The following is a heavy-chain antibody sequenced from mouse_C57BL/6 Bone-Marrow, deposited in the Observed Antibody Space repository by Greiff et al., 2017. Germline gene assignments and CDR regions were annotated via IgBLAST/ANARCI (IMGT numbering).Heavy chain of an antibody. D-gene: IGHD2-10*02. CDR1: GYTFTSYW. J-gene: IGHJ1*03. CDR3: AREYDWYFDV. V-gene: IGHV1-52*01. Sequence: QVQLKQPGAELVRPGSSVKLSCKASGYTFTSYWMHWVKQRPIQGLEWIGNIDPSDSETHYNQKFKDKATLTVDKSSSTAYMQLSSLTSEDSAVYYCAREYDWYFDVWGTGTTVTVSS. CDR2: IDPSDSET.